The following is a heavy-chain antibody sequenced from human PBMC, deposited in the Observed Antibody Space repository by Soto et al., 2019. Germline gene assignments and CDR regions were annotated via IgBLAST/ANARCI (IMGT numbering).Heavy chain of an antibody. CDR2: IWYDGSNK. Sequence: WGSLRLSCSASGFTFSSYGMHWVRQAPGKGLEWVAVIWYDGSNKYYADSVKGRFTISRDNSKNTLYLQMNSLRAEDTAVYYCARGGVGAYYYGMDVWGQGTTVTVSS. D-gene: IGHD3-10*01. V-gene: IGHV3-33*01. CDR1: GFTFSSYG. CDR3: ARGGVGAYYYGMDV. J-gene: IGHJ6*02.